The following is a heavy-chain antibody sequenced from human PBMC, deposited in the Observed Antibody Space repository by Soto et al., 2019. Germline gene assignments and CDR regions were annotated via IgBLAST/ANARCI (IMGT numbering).Heavy chain of an antibody. Sequence: PSETLSLTCAVSGGSISSSNWWSRVRQPPGKGLEWIGEIYHSGSTNYNPSLKSRVTISVDTSKNQFSLKLTSVTAADTAVYYCAREACSGGSCFYFGPDYWGQGTLVTV. V-gene: IGHV4-4*02. CDR2: IYHSGST. D-gene: IGHD2-15*01. J-gene: IGHJ4*02. CDR3: AREACSGGSCFYFGPDY. CDR1: GGSISSSNW.